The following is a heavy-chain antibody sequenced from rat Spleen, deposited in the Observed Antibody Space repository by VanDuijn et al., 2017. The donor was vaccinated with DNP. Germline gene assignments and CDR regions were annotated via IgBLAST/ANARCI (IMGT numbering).Heavy chain of an antibody. CDR1: GFTFSSFA. J-gene: IGHJ1*01. V-gene: IGHV5-7*01. Sequence: EVQLVESGGGLVQPGRSMKLSCAASGFTFSSFAMAWVRQAPKKGLEWVATIIYDGSNTYYRESVKGRFSLSRDNAKSTLYLQMDSLRSEDTATYYCARSNTYYDGTYYYWYFDLWGPGTMVTVSS. D-gene: IGHD1-12*02. CDR2: IIYDGSNT. CDR3: ARSNTYYDGTYYYWYFDL.